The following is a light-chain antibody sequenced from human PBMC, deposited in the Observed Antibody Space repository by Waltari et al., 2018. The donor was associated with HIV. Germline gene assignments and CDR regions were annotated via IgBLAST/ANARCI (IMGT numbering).Light chain of an antibody. V-gene: IGKV1-39*01. J-gene: IGKJ1*01. Sequence: DIQMTQSPTSLAASVGDRVTITCRVSQTIGYYLNWYQQRQGRPPKLLIHSASTWQRGVPSRFTVSGSGTDFTLTISGLQREDFATYFCQQSYGTPPWTFGQGTRVEV. CDR2: SAS. CDR3: QQSYGTPPWT. CDR1: QTIGYY.